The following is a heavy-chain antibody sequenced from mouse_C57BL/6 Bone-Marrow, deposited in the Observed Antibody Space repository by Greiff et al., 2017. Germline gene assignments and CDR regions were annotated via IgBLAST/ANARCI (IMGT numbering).Heavy chain of an antibody. D-gene: IGHD2-5*01. J-gene: IGHJ2*01. CDR2: INPYNGVT. Sequence: EVQLQQSGPELVKPGDSVKISCKASGYSFTGYFMNWVMQSHGNSLEWIGCINPYNGVTFYNQKFKGKATLTVDKSSSTAHMELRSLTSEDSAVYYCARGNYSNYFDYWGQGTTLTVAS. CDR1: GYSFTGYF. CDR3: ARGNYSNYFDY. V-gene: IGHV1-20*01.